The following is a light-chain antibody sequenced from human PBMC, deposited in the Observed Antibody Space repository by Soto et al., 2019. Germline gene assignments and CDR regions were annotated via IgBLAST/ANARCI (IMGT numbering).Light chain of an antibody. J-gene: IGLJ2*01. Sequence: QSVLTQPPSVSGAPGQRVTISCTGSTSNIGAGYDVHWYQQLPGTAPKLLIFGNSNRPSGVPDRSSGSKSGTSASLDITGLQAEDKAYYYCPSYDSSLKEGVFCGVTTLTV. V-gene: IGLV1-40*01. CDR3: PSYDSSLKEGV. CDR1: TSNIGAGYD. CDR2: GNS.